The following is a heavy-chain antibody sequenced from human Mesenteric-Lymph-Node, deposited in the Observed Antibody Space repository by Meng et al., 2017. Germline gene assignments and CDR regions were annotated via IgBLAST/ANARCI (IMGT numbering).Heavy chain of an antibody. J-gene: IGHJ2*01. D-gene: IGHD6-19*01. V-gene: IGHV4-34*01. CDR2: INHSGST. CDR1: GGSFSGYY. CDR3: ARAIAVAGHRSWYFDL. Sequence: SETLSLTCAVYGGSFSGYYWSWIRQPPGKGLEWIGEINHSGSTNYNPSLKSRVTISVDTSKNQFSLKLSSVTPEDTAVYYCARAIAVAGHRSWYFDLWGRGTLVTVSS.